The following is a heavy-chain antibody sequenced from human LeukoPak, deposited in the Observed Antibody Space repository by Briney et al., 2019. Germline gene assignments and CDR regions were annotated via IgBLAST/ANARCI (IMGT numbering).Heavy chain of an antibody. CDR3: ARARAYYDSSGFDY. CDR1: GGSISSYY. J-gene: IGHJ4*02. CDR2: IYYCGST. V-gene: IGHV4-59*01. Sequence: SETLSLTCTVSGGSISSYYWSWIRQPPGKGLEWIGYIYYCGSTNYNPSLKSRVTISVDTSKNQFSLKLSSVTAADTAVYYCARARAYYDSSGFDYWGQGTLVTVSS. D-gene: IGHD3-22*01.